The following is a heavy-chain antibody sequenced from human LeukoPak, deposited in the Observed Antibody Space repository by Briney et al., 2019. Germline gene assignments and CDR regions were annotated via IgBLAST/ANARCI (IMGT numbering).Heavy chain of an antibody. V-gene: IGHV3-43*02. CDR3: ARESESSGWYDY. CDR1: GFVFHDYD. D-gene: IGHD6-19*01. J-gene: IGHJ4*02. Sequence: PGGSLRLYCAAPGFVFHDYDIHWVRQAPGKGLEWVSLISGDGGSTFYADSVKGRFTISRDNSKNSLYLQMSSLRSEDTALYYCARESESSGWYDYWGQGTLVTVSS. CDR2: ISGDGGST.